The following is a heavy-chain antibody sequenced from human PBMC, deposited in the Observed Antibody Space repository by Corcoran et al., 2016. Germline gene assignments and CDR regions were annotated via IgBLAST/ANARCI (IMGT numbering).Heavy chain of an antibody. CDR2: INHSGST. CDR3: AGGYCSGGSCYSEVVGSLDY. CDR1: GGSFSGYY. Sequence: QVQLQQWGAGLLKPSETLSLTCAVYGGSFSGYYWSWIRQPPGKGLEWIGEINHSGSTNYNPSLKSRVTISVDTSKNQFSLKLSSVTAAETAVYYCAGGYCSGGSCYSEVVGSLDYWGQGTRVTVSS. V-gene: IGHV4-34*01. J-gene: IGHJ4*02. D-gene: IGHD2-15*01.